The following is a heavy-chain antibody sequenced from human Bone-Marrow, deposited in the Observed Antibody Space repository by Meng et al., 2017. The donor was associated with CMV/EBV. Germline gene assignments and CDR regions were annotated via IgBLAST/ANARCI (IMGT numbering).Heavy chain of an antibody. CDR1: GFIFSNYA. J-gene: IGHJ4*02. V-gene: IGHV3-30-3*01. D-gene: IGHD1-26*01. Sequence: GGSLRLSCTASGFIFSNYAIHWVRQAPGTGLEWVAFISYDGDNKYYTDSVKGRFTISRDNSKNTLHLQMNSLRAEDTAVYYCARDAKRYQSNRVSCLDHWGQGALVTVSS. CDR2: ISYDGDNK. CDR3: ARDAKRYQSNRVSCLDH.